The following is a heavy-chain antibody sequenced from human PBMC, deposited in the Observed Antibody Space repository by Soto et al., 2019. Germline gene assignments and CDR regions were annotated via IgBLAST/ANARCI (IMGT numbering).Heavy chain of an antibody. V-gene: IGHV1-69*01. Sequence: QVQLIQSEAEVKKPGSSVRVSCTASGGIFGSHGFSWVRQAPGQRLEWVGGFIPIFRTLTYTEKFQARVRIAADESTNTVYLDLRSLTSDDTAVYYCVRDRRIYYSDPHDEFVASDYEVWGQGTMVSVSS. D-gene: IGHD3-22*01. J-gene: IGHJ3*01. CDR1: GGIFGSHG. CDR2: FIPIFRTL. CDR3: VRDRRIYYSDPHDEFVASDYEV.